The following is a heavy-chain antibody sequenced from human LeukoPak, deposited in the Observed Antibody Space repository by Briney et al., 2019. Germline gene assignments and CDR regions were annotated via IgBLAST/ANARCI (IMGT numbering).Heavy chain of an antibody. Sequence: GGSLRLSCAASGFTFSSYAMHWVRQAPGKGLEWVAVISYDGSNKYYADSVKGRFTISRDNSKNTLYLQMNSLRAEDTAVYYCARADYWGQGTLVTVSS. V-gene: IGHV3-30*04. CDR2: ISYDGSNK. CDR1: GFTFSSYA. J-gene: IGHJ4*02. CDR3: ARADY.